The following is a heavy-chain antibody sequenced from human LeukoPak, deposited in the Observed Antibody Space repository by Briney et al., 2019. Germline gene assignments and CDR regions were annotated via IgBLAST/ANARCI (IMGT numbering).Heavy chain of an antibody. CDR1: GYTFTRYA. J-gene: IGHJ5*02. CDR3: ARARSPSSGYLLRDHNWFDP. D-gene: IGHD3-22*01. CDR2: IIPIFGTA. V-gene: IGHV1-69*05. Sequence: GASVKVSCKASGYTFTRYAISWVRQAPGQGLEWMGGIIPIFGTANYAQKVQGRVTITTDESTTTAYMELSSLRSEDTAVYYCARARSPSSGYLLRDHNWFDPWGQGTLVTVSS.